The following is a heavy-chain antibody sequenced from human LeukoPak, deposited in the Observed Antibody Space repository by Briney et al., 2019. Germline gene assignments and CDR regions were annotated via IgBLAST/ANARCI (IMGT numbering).Heavy chain of an antibody. CDR1: GYSISSAYY. J-gene: IGHJ4*02. CDR3: ARDLMSTVPEGNS. D-gene: IGHD5-24*01. CDR2: IYHSGST. V-gene: IGHV4-38-2*02. Sequence: SETLSLTCSVSGYSISSAYYWGWIRQPPGKGLEWIGSIYHSGSTYYNPSLKSRVTISVDTSKNQFSLKLSSVTAPDTAVYYCARDLMSTVPEGNSWGQGTLVTVSS.